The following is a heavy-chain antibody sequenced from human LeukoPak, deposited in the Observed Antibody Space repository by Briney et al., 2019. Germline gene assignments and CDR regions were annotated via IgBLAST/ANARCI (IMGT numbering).Heavy chain of an antibody. D-gene: IGHD3-22*01. Sequence: ASVKVSCEASGYTFTGYYMHWVRQAPGQGLEWMGWINPNSGGTNYAQKFQGRVTMTRDTSISTAYMELSRLRSDDTAVYYCARRYYDSSGYPADYWGQGTLVTVSS. J-gene: IGHJ4*02. V-gene: IGHV1-2*02. CDR2: INPNSGGT. CDR3: ARRYYDSSGYPADY. CDR1: GYTFTGYY.